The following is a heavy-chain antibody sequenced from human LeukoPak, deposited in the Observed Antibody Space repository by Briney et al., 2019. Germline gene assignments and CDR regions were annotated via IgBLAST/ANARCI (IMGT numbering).Heavy chain of an antibody. V-gene: IGHV4-34*01. CDR2: INHSGST. CDR3: AIYYDILTGTSAFDI. J-gene: IGHJ3*02. CDR1: GGSFSGYY. D-gene: IGHD3-9*01. Sequence: SETLSLTCAVYGGSFSGYYWSWIRQPPGKGLEWIGEINHSGSTNYNPSPKSRVTISVDTSKNQFSLKLSSVTAADTAVYYCAIYYDILTGTSAFDIWGQGTMVTVSS.